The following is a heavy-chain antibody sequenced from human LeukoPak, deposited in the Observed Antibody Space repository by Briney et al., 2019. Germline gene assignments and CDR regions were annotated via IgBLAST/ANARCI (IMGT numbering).Heavy chain of an antibody. CDR1: GFTFSSYA. Sequence: GGSLRLSCAASGFTFSSYAMSWVRQAPGKGLEWVSVIYSGGSTYYADSVKGRFTISRDNSKNTLYLQMNSLRAEDTAVYYCAWELLGIDYWGQGTLVTVSS. CDR3: AWELLGIDY. CDR2: IYSGGST. D-gene: IGHD1-26*01. V-gene: IGHV3-53*01. J-gene: IGHJ4*02.